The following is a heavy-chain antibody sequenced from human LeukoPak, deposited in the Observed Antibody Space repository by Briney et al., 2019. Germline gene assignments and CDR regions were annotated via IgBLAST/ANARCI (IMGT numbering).Heavy chain of an antibody. J-gene: IGHJ4*02. V-gene: IGHV3-21*01. CDR2: ISSGNSYI. D-gene: IGHD2-2*01. Sequence: PGGSLRLSCAASGFTFSSCTMTWVRQAPGKGLVWVSSISSGNSYIFYGDSVTGRFTISRDNAKNSLYLQMNSLRAEDTAMYYCARDKYCGTTSCYPDYWGQGVLVTVSS. CDR1: GFTFSSCT. CDR3: ARDKYCGTTSCYPDY.